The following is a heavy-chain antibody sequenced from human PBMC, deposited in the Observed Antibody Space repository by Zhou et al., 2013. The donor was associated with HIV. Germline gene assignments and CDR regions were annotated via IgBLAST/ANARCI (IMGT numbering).Heavy chain of an antibody. D-gene: IGHD3-16*02. CDR2: VDPADGDT. J-gene: IGHJ4*02. CDR1: GFSFSDYH. CDR3: ATLPRPYCYDDCHFSH. Sequence: EVHLVQSGTEVKEPGTTVTISCKVSGFSFSDYHIHWIQQTPAQGLEWMGLVDPADGDTFLSDKFEDRISLRADTSSDTVYMDLNSLTSDDTATYFCATLPRPYCYDDCHFSHWGQGTLVIVSS. V-gene: IGHV1-69-2*01.